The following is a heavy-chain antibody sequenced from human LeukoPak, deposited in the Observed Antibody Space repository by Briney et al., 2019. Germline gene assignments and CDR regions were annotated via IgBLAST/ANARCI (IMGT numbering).Heavy chain of an antibody. J-gene: IGHJ5*02. CDR2: ISTYNGNT. Sequence: ASVKVSCKASGYTFTSYGISWVRQAPGQGLEWMGWISTYNGNTNYVQKLQGRVTMTTDTSTSTAYMELRSLRSDDMAVYYCARDIKRSRARWENLGFDPWGQGTLVTVSS. V-gene: IGHV1-18*03. CDR1: GYTFTSYG. CDR3: ARDIKRSRARWENLGFDP. D-gene: IGHD1-26*01.